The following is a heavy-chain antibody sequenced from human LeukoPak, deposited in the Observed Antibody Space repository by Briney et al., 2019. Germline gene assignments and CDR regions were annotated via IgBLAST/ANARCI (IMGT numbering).Heavy chain of an antibody. CDR1: GFTFDDYA. D-gene: IGHD3-9*01. CDR3: AKAYDILTGYQYNWFDP. CDR2: ISWNSGSI. Sequence: PGGSLRLSCAASGFTFDDYAMHWVRQAPGKGLEWVPGISWNSGSIGYADSVKGRFTISRDNAKNSLYLQMNSLRAEDTALYYCAKAYDILTGYQYNWFDPWGQGTLVTVSS. J-gene: IGHJ5*02. V-gene: IGHV3-9*01.